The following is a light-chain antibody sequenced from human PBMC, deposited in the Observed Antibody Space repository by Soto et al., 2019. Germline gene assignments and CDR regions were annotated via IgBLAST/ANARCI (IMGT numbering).Light chain of an antibody. CDR1: SSNIGAGYD. V-gene: IGLV1-40*01. Sequence: QSALTQPPSVSGAPGQRVTISCTGSSSNIGAGYDVHWYQQLPGTAPKLLIYGNSNRPSGVPDRFSGSKSGTSASLAFTGLQAEDEADYYCQSYDSSLSALYVFGTGTKVTVL. J-gene: IGLJ1*01. CDR2: GNS. CDR3: QSYDSSLSALYV.